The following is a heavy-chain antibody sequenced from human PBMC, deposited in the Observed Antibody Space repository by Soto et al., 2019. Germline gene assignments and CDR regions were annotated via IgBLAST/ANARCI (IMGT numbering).Heavy chain of an antibody. V-gene: IGHV1-18*01. CDR2: ISGYNANT. J-gene: IGHJ6*02. Sequence: GASVKVSCKASGYSFTRYGISWVRQAPGQGLEWMGWISGYNANTNYPENLQGRVTMTTDTSTGTAYMEVRNLISDDTAVYYCARMGDVPYYYYGLDVWGQGTTVTVS. D-gene: IGHD3-16*01. CDR3: ARMGDVPYYYYGLDV. CDR1: GYSFTRYG.